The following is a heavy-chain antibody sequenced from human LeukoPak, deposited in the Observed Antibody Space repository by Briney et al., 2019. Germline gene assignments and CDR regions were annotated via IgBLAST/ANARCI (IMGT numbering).Heavy chain of an antibody. J-gene: IGHJ6*02. CDR3: ARGTSYYDILTGYPDYGMDV. D-gene: IGHD3-9*01. CDR2: INTNTGNP. CDR1: GYTFTSYA. V-gene: IGHV7-4-1*02. Sequence: ASVTVSCRASGYTFTSYAMNWVRQDPGQGLEWMGWINTNTGNPTYAQGFTGRFVFSLDTSVSTAYLQISSLKAEDTAVYYCARGTSYYDILTGYPDYGMDVWGQGTTVTVSS.